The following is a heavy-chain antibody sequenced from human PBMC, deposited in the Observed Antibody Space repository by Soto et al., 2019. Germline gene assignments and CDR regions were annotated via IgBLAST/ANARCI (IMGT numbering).Heavy chain of an antibody. CDR3: ASGNSAHWF. Sequence: VQLVESGGDLVQPGGSLRLSFAASGFTFSDYYISWVRQAPGSGPEFVSSISGNGVNTYFGNSVKDRFTISRDNSKNTVYLQMGSLRAEDTAVYYCASGNSAHWFWGQGTLVTVSS. CDR2: ISGNGVNT. V-gene: IGHV3-64*01. J-gene: IGHJ4*02. D-gene: IGHD3-9*01. CDR1: GFTFSDYY.